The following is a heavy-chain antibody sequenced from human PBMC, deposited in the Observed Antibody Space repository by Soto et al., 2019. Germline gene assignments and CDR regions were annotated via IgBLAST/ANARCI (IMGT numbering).Heavy chain of an antibody. CDR3: ARSGYDYVWH. CDR2: IDYSGST. D-gene: IGHD3-16*01. CDR1: GGSISSGGYY. Sequence: QVQLQESGPGLVKPSQTLSLTCTVSGGSISSGGYYWSWIRQHPGKGLEWIGYIDYSGSTYYNPSLTSRVTNSVGTSTNQFFLKLSSVTAAETAVYYCARSGYDYVWHWGQGTLVTVSS. J-gene: IGHJ4*02. V-gene: IGHV4-31*03.